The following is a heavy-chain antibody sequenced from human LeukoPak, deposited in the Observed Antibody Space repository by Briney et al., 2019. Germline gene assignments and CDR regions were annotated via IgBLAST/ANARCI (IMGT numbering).Heavy chain of an antibody. V-gene: IGHV3-11*06. Sequence: GGSLRLSCAASGFTFSDYYMSWIRQAPGKGLEWVSYISSSSSYTNYADSVKGRFAISRDNAKNSLYLQMNSLRAEDTAVYYCARDRCSGGGCYSGFDYWGQGTLVTVSS. CDR2: ISSSSSYT. D-gene: IGHD2-15*01. J-gene: IGHJ4*02. CDR1: GFTFSDYY. CDR3: ARDRCSGGGCYSGFDY.